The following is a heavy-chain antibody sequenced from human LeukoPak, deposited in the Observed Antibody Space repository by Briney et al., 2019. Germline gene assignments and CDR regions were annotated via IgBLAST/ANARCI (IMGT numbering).Heavy chain of an antibody. Sequence: GGSLRLSCAASGFTFSSYAMSWVRQAPGKGLEWVSAISSSGGSTYYADSVKGRFTISRDNSKNTLYLQMNSLRAEDTAVYYCAREYHYDSSGATFDYWGQGTLVTVSS. CDR2: ISSSGGST. CDR3: AREYHYDSSGATFDY. D-gene: IGHD3-22*01. J-gene: IGHJ4*02. V-gene: IGHV3-23*01. CDR1: GFTFSSYA.